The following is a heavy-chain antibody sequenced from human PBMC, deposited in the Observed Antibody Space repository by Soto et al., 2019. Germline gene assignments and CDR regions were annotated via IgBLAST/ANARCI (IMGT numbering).Heavy chain of an antibody. CDR2: IYYLGST. Sequence: SETLSLTCSVSGCSMSEYFLSWIRQSPGKGLEWIGYIYYLGSTDYNPSLKSRVTISVDTSNRQFSLRLTSVTAADTAVYYCARDGYDGSGSPYPAYWGPGTQVTVSS. V-gene: IGHV4-59*01. J-gene: IGHJ4*02. D-gene: IGHD3-10*01. CDR1: GCSMSEYF. CDR3: ARDGYDGSGSPYPAY.